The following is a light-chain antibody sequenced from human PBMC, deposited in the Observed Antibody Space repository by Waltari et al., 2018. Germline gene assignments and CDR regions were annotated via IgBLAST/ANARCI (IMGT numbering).Light chain of an antibody. CDR1: QSVLYSSNNKNY. Sequence: DIVMTQSPDSLAVSLGARATINCKSSQSVLYSSNNKNYLAWYQQKPGQPPKLLIYWASTRESGVPDRFSRSGSGTDFTLTISSLQAEDVAVYYCQQYYSTLYTFGQGTKLESK. CDR3: QQYYSTLYT. J-gene: IGKJ2*01. CDR2: WAS. V-gene: IGKV4-1*01.